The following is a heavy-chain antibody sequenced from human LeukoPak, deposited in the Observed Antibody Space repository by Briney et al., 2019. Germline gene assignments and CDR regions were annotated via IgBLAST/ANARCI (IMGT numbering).Heavy chain of an antibody. D-gene: IGHD2-15*01. CDR1: GFSFSDYY. V-gene: IGHV3-23*01. Sequence: GGSLRLSCAASGFSFSDYYMSWIRQAPGKGLEWVSAISGSGGSTYYADSVKGRFTISRDNSKNTLYLQMNSLRAEDTAVYYCAKSDIVVGVAAPNLFDPWGQETLVTVSS. J-gene: IGHJ5*02. CDR2: ISGSGGST. CDR3: AKSDIVVGVAAPNLFDP.